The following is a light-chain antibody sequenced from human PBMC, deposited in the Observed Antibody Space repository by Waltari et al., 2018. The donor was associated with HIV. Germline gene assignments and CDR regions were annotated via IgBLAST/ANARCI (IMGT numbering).Light chain of an antibody. Sequence: QSALTQPASVSGSPGQSITISCTGTPTNAARDDLVSWYQQHPGEAPQLIIYEVTKRPSGVSNRFSDSKSGNTASLTISGLQAEDEADYYCCSCPRSGIRYVFGTGTKVTVL. CDR3: CSCPRSGIRYV. CDR2: EVT. J-gene: IGLJ1*01. V-gene: IGLV2-23*02. CDR1: PTNAARDDL.